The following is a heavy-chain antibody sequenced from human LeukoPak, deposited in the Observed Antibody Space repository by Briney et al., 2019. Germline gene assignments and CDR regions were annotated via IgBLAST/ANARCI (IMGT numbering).Heavy chain of an antibody. V-gene: IGHV3-74*01. CDR3: ARVAEAAAFDY. CDR1: GFTFSNYW. CDR2: INSDASVT. Sequence: GGSLRLSCAASGFTFSNYWMHWVRQTPGKGLVWVSRINSDASVTTYADSVKGRFTISRDNAKSSLYLQMNSLRADDTAVYYCARVAEAAAFDYWGQGTLVTVSS. J-gene: IGHJ4*02. D-gene: IGHD6-13*01.